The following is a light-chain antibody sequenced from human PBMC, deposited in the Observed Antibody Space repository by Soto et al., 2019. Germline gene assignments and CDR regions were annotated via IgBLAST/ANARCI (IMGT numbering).Light chain of an antibody. CDR3: LQDYNYPWT. Sequence: PSSLSASVGDRITITCRASQGVRNDLGWYQQKPGKAPNLLIYAASSLQSGVPSRFSGSGSGTDFTLTISSLQPEDFAVYYCLQDYNYPWTFGQGTKVDIK. CDR2: AAS. J-gene: IGKJ1*01. CDR1: QGVRND. V-gene: IGKV1-6*01.